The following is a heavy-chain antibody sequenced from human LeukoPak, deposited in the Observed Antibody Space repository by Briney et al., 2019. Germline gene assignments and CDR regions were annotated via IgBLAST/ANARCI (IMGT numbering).Heavy chain of an antibody. J-gene: IGHJ6*04. Sequence: PGESLKISCKGSGYNFTSYWIGWVRQMPGKGLEWMGIIYPGDSDTTYSPSFQGQVTISADKSISTAYLQWSSLKASDTAMYYYARRGAYRVSTGGMDVWGKGTTVTVSS. V-gene: IGHV5-51*01. CDR2: IYPGDSDT. D-gene: IGHD5/OR15-5a*01. CDR3: ARRGAYRVSTGGMDV. CDR1: GYNFTSYW.